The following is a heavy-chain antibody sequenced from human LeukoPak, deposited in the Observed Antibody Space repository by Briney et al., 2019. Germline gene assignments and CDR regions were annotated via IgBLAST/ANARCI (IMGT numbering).Heavy chain of an antibody. J-gene: IGHJ4*02. Sequence: SETLSLTCTVSGGSLSSYYWSWIRQPPGKGLEGIGYIYYSGSTNYNPSLKSRVTISVDTSKNQFSLKLSSVTAADTAVYYCARGEDILTGYSLDYWGQGTLVTVSS. CDR3: ARGEDILTGYSLDY. CDR2: IYYSGST. V-gene: IGHV4-59*01. D-gene: IGHD3-9*01. CDR1: GGSLSSYY.